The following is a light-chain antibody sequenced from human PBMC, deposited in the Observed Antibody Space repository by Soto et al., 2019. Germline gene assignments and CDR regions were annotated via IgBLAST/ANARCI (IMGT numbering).Light chain of an antibody. CDR1: QNISSY. Sequence: VVLTQSPVTLSLSPGERATLSCRASQNISSYLIWYQQKPGQSPRLLMYDVSNRATGIPARFSGSGSGTDFTLTISSLEPEDLAVYYCQQRSNWPRTFGQGTKVDI. V-gene: IGKV3-11*01. CDR2: DVS. CDR3: QQRSNWPRT. J-gene: IGKJ1*01.